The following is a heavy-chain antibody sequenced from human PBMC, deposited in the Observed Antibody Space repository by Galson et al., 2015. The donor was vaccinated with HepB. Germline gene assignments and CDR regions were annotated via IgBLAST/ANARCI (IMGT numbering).Heavy chain of an antibody. CDR1: GYTFTSYG. V-gene: IGHV1-18*04. Sequence: SVKVSCKASGYTFTSYGISWVRQAHGQGLEWMGWISAYNGNTNYAQKLQGRVTMTTDTSTSTAYMELRSLRSDDTAVYYCARTTMGAEPQYYYVGVEFDYWGQGTLVTVSS. CDR2: ISAYNGNT. J-gene: IGHJ4*02. D-gene: IGHD3-10*02. CDR3: ARTTMGAEPQYYYVGVEFDY.